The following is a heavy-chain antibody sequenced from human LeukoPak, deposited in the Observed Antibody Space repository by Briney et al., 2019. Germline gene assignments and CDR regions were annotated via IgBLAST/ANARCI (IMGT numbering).Heavy chain of an antibody. CDR2: ISYDGSNK. V-gene: IGHV3-30*18. CDR3: AKDLPGIAVAGLFDY. CDR1: GFTFSSYG. Sequence: GGSLRLSCAASGFTFSSYGMHWARPAPGKGLEWVAVISYDGSNKYYADSVKGRFTISRDNSKNTLYLQMNSLRAEDTAVYYCAKDLPGIAVAGLFDYWGQGTLVTVSS. D-gene: IGHD6-19*01. J-gene: IGHJ4*02.